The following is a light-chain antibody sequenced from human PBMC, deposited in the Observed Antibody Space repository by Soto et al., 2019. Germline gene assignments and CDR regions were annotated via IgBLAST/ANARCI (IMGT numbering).Light chain of an antibody. CDR3: MQGTHWPIT. CDR2: KVS. Sequence: VMTQSRDSLGVSLCERATLNWKPSQSVLYSSNNYNYLAWYQQRQGRSPRRVIYKVSNRDSGVPARFSGSGSGTDGALKLSRVEAEDGGVYDGMQGTHWPITFGQGTRLEIK. V-gene: IGKV2-30*01. CDR1: QSVLYSSNNYNY. J-gene: IGKJ5*01.